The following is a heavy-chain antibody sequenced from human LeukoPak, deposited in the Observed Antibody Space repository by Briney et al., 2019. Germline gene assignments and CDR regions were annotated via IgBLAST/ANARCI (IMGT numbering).Heavy chain of an antibody. CDR1: GGTFSSYA. CDR2: IIPIFGTA. J-gene: IGHJ4*02. D-gene: IGHD2-15*01. CDR3: ARVSACSGGSCYDNFDY. Sequence: ASVKVSCKASGGTFSSYAISWVRQAPGQGLEWMGGIIPIFGTANYAQKFQGRVTITADESTSTAYMELSGLRSEDTAVYYCARVSACSGGSCYDNFDYWGQGTLVTVSS. V-gene: IGHV1-69*13.